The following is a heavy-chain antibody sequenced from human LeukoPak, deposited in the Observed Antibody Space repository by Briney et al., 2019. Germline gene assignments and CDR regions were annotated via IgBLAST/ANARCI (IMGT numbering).Heavy chain of an antibody. D-gene: IGHD6-6*01. Sequence: ASVKVSCKASGYTFTSYGISWVRQAPGQGLEWMGWISAYNGNTNYAQKLQGRVTMTTDTSTSTAYMELRSLRSDDTAVYYCARGSIAARPRVYYYYYMDVWGKGTTVTVFS. V-gene: IGHV1-18*01. CDR2: ISAYNGNT. CDR1: GYTFTSYG. CDR3: ARGSIAARPRVYYYYYMDV. J-gene: IGHJ6*03.